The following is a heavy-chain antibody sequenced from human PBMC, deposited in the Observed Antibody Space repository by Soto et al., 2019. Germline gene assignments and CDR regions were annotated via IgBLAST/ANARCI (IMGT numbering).Heavy chain of an antibody. V-gene: IGHV1-18*04. CDR2: ISAYNGNT. CDR3: ARGGIAARGGLDV. J-gene: IGHJ6*02. CDR1: GYSFTSYG. D-gene: IGHD6-6*01. Sequence: GAELKVSCKASGYSFTSYGISWVRQAPGQGLEWMGWISAYNGNTNYAQKLQGRVTMTTDTSTSTAYMELRSLRGDDTAVYFCARGGIAARGGLDVWGQGTTVTVSS.